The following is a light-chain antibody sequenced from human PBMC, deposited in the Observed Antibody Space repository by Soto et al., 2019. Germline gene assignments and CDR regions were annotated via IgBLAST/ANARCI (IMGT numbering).Light chain of an antibody. CDR3: QQTFNTPWT. J-gene: IGKJ1*01. CDR2: GAS. CDR1: QRISNF. V-gene: IGKV1-39*01. Sequence: DIQMTQPPSSLSASVGDSITITCRASQRISNFLNWYQHKPGKAPRLLIYGASTLQSGVPSRFSGSGSGTDFTLTIGSLQPEDFATYYCQQTFNTPWTFGQGTKVEIK.